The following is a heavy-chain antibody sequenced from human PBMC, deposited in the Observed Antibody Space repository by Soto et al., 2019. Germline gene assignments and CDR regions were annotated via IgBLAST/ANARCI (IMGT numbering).Heavy chain of an antibody. V-gene: IGHV3-21*01. J-gene: IGHJ3*02. CDR1: GFTFSNYN. D-gene: IGHD1-1*01. CDR3: ARDTGWEHNALDM. CDR2: ISGSSTYI. Sequence: EVQVVESGGGLVKPGGSLRLSCTASGFTFSNYNMNWVRQAPGKGLEWVSSISGSSTYIYYADSVKGRFTISRDNANNSLYIQMNGLRAEDTAVYYCARDTGWEHNALDMWGQGTMVTVSS.